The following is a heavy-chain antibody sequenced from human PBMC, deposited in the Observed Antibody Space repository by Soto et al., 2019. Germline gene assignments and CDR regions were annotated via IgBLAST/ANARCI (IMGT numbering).Heavy chain of an antibody. CDR3: ARERASCCLDY. CDR2: IWYDGSNK. V-gene: IGHV3-33*01. D-gene: IGHD2-2*01. J-gene: IGHJ4*02. CDR1: GFTFSSYG. Sequence: LRLSCAASGFTFSSYGMHWVRQAPGKGLEWVAVIWYDGSNKYYADSVKGRFTISRDNSKNTLYLQMNSLRAEDTAVYYCARERASCCLDYWGQGTLVTVSS.